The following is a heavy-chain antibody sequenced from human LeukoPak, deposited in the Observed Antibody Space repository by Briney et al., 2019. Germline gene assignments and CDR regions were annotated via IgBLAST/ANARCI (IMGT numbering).Heavy chain of an antibody. CDR2: IGSSGSTI. CDR1: GFTFSTYE. CDR3: VKVAKYYYGSETYYFFEH. V-gene: IGHV3-48*03. J-gene: IGHJ4*02. Sequence: GGSLRLSCEASGFTFSTYEMNWVRQTPGKGLEWVSCIGSSGSTIYYADSVKGRFTIPRDNAKNSLDLQMNSLRVEDTAIYYCVKVAKYYYGSETYYFFEHWGQGTPVTASS. D-gene: IGHD3-10*01.